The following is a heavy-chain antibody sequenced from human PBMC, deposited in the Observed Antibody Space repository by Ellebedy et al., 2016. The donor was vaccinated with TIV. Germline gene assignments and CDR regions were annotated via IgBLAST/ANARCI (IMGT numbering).Heavy chain of an antibody. D-gene: IGHD6-13*01. V-gene: IGHV3-7*03. J-gene: IGHJ4*02. CDR1: GFTFSYYW. Sequence: PGGSLRLSCAASGFTFSYYWMNWVRQAPGKGLEWVASIKQDGSEKYYVDSVKGRFTISRDNAKNSLYLQMNSLRAEDTAVYYCARKVKYRGIAGGIEYWGQGTLVTVSS. CDR2: IKQDGSEK. CDR3: ARKVKYRGIAGGIEY.